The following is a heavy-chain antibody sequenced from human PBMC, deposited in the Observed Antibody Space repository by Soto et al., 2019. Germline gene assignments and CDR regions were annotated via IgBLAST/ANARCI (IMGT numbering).Heavy chain of an antibody. V-gene: IGHV4-31*01. CDR2: IYHSGNT. D-gene: IGHD3-3*01. CDR3: SRSGHRFSEWLFPET. CDR1: GDSITSGRYY. Sequence: QVQLQESGPRLVKPSQTLSLACNVSGDSITSGRYYWNWVRQHPGKGLEWIGYIYHSGNTYYNPSLMSPVTLSLDTANNQFSLQLRSVTAADTAVYFCSRSGHRFSEWLFPETWGQGTLVTVSS. J-gene: IGHJ5*02.